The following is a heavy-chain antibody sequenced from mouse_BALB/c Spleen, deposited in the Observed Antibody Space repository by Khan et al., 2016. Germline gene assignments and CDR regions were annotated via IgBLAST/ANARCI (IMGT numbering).Heavy chain of an antibody. V-gene: IGHV5-2*01. CDR3: TRHYYGSSFWFAY. CDR2: INSAGNDT. J-gene: IGHJ3*01. Sequence: EVQLQESGGGLVQPGESLKLSCESNEYEFPSHDMSWVRKTPEKRLELVAAINSAGNDTYYPDTMERRFIISRDNTKQTLYLQINSLRSENTALYYCTRHYYGSSFWFAYWGQGTLVTVSA. CDR1: EYEFPSHD. D-gene: IGHD1-1*01.